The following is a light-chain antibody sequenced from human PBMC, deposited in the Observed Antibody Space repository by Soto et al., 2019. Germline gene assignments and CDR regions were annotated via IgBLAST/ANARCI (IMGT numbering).Light chain of an antibody. J-gene: IGKJ1*01. CDR2: GAS. CDR1: QSVSSAY. CDR3: QHYNSYSEA. Sequence: EIVLTQSPGTLSVCPWERATLSCSPSQSVSSAYLAWYQQKPGQAPRLLIYGASSRATGIPDRFAGSGSGTDFTLTISSLQPDDFATYYCQHYNSYSEAFGQGTKVDI. V-gene: IGKV3-20*01.